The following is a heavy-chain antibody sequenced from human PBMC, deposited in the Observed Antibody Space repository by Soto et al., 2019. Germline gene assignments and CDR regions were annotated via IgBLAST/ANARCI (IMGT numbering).Heavy chain of an antibody. CDR3: AKDISQYCSSTSSYGGYPPI. J-gene: IGHJ4*01. CDR1: GGTFSSYT. CDR2: IIPILGIA. D-gene: IGHD2-2*01. V-gene: IGHV1-69*08. Sequence: QVQLVQSGAEVKKPGSSVKVSCKASGGTFSSYTISWVRQAPGQGLEWMGRIIPILGIANYAQKFQGRVTITADKSTRTAYMKISSLRSEATAVYYCAKDISQYCSSTSSYGGYPPIWGHGTLVTVSS.